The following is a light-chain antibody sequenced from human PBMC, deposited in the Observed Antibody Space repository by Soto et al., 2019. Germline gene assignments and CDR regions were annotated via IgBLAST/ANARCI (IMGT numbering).Light chain of an antibody. CDR1: ISNIGNNY. J-gene: IGLJ1*01. CDR3: ASWDHSLSGYV. Sequence: QSVLTQPPSVSVAPGHKVTISCSGTISNIGNNYVSWYQQLPGAAPTLLIYESNRRPTGIPDRFSGSKSATSATLDITGLQTGDEADYYCASWDHSLSGYVFGSGTKVTVL. CDR2: ESN. V-gene: IGLV1-51*02.